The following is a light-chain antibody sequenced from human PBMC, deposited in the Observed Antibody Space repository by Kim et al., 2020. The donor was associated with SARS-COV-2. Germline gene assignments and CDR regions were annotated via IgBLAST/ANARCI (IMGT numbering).Light chain of an antibody. CDR1: QDITRW. Sequence: DIQLTQSPSSVSASVGDRVIITCRASQDITRWLAWYQQKPGKAPKFLIYVASNLQSGVPSRFSGSGSGTDFTLTISSLQPEDFGTYFCQSDNSFTPRLAFGGGTKLEIK. V-gene: IGKV1-12*01. J-gene: IGKJ4*01. CDR2: VAS. CDR3: QSDNSFTPRLA.